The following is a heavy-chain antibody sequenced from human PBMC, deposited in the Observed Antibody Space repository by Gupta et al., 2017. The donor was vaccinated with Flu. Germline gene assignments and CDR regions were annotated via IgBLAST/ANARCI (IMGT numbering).Heavy chain of an antibody. Sequence: HWVRQAPGKGLEWVSGMSWDSGRIAYADSVRGLCTNSRDNTKKSLFLEMNSLRVEDTALYYCVKDIGSGGTGCHPEYGMDGWGQGTTGTV. D-gene: IGHD3-10*01. CDR3: VKDIGSGGTGCHPEYGMDG. CDR2: MSWDSGRI. V-gene: IGHV3-9*01. J-gene: IGHJ6*02.